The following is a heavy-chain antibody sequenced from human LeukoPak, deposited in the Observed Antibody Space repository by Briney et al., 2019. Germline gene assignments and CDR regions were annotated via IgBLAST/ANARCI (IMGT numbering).Heavy chain of an antibody. J-gene: IGHJ4*02. D-gene: IGHD3-22*01. CDR1: GYTFIDYY. CDR3: AREFGDYHDSTGYSGLDY. V-gene: IGHV1-2*02. CDR2: INPKSGAA. Sequence: ASVKVSCKASGYTFIDYYVQWVRQAPGQGPEWMGWINPKSGAAMYAQKFQDRVTMTKDTSISTAYIELSSLKSDDTAVYYCAREFGDYHDSTGYSGLDYWGQGSLVTVSS.